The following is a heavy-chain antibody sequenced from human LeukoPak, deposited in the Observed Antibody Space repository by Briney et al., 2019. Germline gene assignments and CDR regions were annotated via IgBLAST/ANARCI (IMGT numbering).Heavy chain of an antibody. CDR2: IFIGGNT. J-gene: IGHJ4*02. Sequence: GGSLRLSCTASGFTVSSNYMSWVRQAPGKGLEWVSEIFIGGNTYYAYSVKGRFTISRDNSKNTLDLQMNSLRVEDTAMYYCARDSVSYHHWWGQGTLVSVSS. V-gene: IGHV3-66*01. CDR3: ARDSVSYHHW. CDR1: GFTVSSNY. D-gene: IGHD1-26*01.